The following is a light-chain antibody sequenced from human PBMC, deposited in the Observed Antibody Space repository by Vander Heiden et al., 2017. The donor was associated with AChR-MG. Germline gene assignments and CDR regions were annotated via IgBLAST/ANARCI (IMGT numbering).Light chain of an antibody. CDR1: HSVSSSY. V-gene: IGKV3-20*01. CDR3: HQYDTSPWT. Sequence: EIVLTQSPGTLSLSPGERATLSCRASHSVSSSYLAWYHQKPGKTPRLLIYGVSTRATGIPDRFSGSGSGTDFTLTISRLEPEDSAVYYCHQYDTSPWTFGQGTKVEIK. J-gene: IGKJ1*01. CDR2: GVS.